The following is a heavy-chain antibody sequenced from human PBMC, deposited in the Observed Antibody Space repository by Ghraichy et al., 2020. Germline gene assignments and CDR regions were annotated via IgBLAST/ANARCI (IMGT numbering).Heavy chain of an antibody. Sequence: SETLSLTCTVSGGSVSSGSYYWSWIRQPPGKGLEWIGYIYYSGSTNYNPSLKSRVTISVDTSKNQFSLKLSSVTAADTAVYYCAREAFSSGSFYYFDYWGQGTLVTVSS. CDR2: IYYSGST. D-gene: IGHD1-26*01. CDR3: AREAFSSGSFYYFDY. J-gene: IGHJ4*02. V-gene: IGHV4-61*01. CDR1: GGSVSSGSYY.